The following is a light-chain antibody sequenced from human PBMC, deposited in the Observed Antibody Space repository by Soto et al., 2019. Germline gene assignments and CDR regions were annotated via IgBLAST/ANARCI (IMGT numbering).Light chain of an antibody. V-gene: IGLV1-44*01. CDR2: NSN. CDR3: AAWDDSLTGPV. Sequence: QSALSQPLSASGTPGQTVIISCSGSRSDIGSNFVNWYQHLPGTAPKLLIYNSNQRPSGVPDRFSGSKSGTSASLAISGLQSEDEADYYCAAWDDSLTGPVFGTGTKVTVL. J-gene: IGLJ1*01. CDR1: RSDIGSNF.